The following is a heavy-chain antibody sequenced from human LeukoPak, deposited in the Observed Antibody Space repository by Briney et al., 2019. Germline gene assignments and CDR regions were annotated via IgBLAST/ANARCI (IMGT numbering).Heavy chain of an antibody. V-gene: IGHV1-69*13. CDR2: IIPIFGTA. Sequence: ASVKVSCKASGGTFSSYAISWVRQAPGQGLEWMGGIIPIFGTANYAQKFQGRVTITADESTSTAYMELSSLRSEDTAVYYCARDGYYDSSGYWAYFDYWGQGTLVTVSS. D-gene: IGHD3-22*01. CDR3: ARDGYYDSSGYWAYFDY. CDR1: GGTFSSYA. J-gene: IGHJ4*02.